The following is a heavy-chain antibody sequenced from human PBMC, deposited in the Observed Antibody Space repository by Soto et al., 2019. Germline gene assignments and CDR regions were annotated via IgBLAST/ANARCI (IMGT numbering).Heavy chain of an antibody. V-gene: IGHV1-2*02. CDR1: GYTFTDYY. CDR2: INPNTGDT. J-gene: IGHJ4*02. CDR3: ARDDY. Sequence: QVQLVQSGAEVKKPGASVKVSCKASGYTFTDYYLHWVRQAPGHGLEWMGWINPNTGDTHSAQKLQGRVTMTGDTSISTAYMELSRLRSDDTPVYYCARDDYWGQGTLVTVSS.